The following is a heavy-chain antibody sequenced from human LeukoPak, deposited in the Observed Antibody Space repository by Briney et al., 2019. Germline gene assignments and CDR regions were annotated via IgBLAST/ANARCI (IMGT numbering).Heavy chain of an antibody. CDR2: IYKTGST. J-gene: IGHJ4*02. CDR1: GGSISSYY. V-gene: IGHV4-59*12. D-gene: IGHD1-7*01. CDR3: ARGNNWNLSFDY. Sequence: SETLSLTCTVSGGSISSYYWSWIRQPPGKGLEWIGYIYKTGSTTYNPSLKSRVTMSVERSQNQFSLKVSSVTVADTAVYYCARGNNWNLSFDYWGQGTLVTVSS.